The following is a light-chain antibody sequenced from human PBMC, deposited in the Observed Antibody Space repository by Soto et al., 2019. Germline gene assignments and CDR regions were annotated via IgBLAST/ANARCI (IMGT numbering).Light chain of an antibody. V-gene: IGKV3-20*01. CDR1: STVDSIY. CDR3: QQYGSSPFT. Sequence: ETVLTQSPGTLSLSPGERASLSCRASSTVDSIYLAWYQQKPGQAPRLLIYGASSRATGIPDRFSGSGSGTDFTLTISRLEPEDFAVYYCQQYGSSPFTFGPGTKVDIK. J-gene: IGKJ3*01. CDR2: GAS.